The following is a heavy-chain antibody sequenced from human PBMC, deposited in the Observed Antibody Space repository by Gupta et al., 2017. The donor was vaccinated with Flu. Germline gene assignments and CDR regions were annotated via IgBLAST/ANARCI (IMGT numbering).Heavy chain of an antibody. CDR2: ISSSSSYI. J-gene: IGHJ6*03. V-gene: IGHV3-21*01. Sequence: EVQLVESGGGLVRPGGSLRLSCAASGFTFSTYSMNWVRQAPGKGVEWVSSISSSSSYIYYTDSVKGRFTISRDSAKNSLYLQMNSLRAEDTAVYYCARTFGISTSYYMDVWGRGTTVTVSS. CDR3: ARTFGISTSYYMDV. CDR1: GFTFSTYS. D-gene: IGHD3-10*01.